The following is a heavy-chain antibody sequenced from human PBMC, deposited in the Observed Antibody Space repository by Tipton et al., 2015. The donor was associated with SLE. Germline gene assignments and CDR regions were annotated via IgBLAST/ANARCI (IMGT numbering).Heavy chain of an antibody. CDR1: GFTFSSYA. CDR2: ISYDGSNK. CDR3: AREGYCSGGSCYGRGAFDI. V-gene: IGHV3-30*04. Sequence: SLRLSCAASGFTFSSYAMHWVRQAPGKGLEWVAVISYDGSNKYYADSVKGRFTISRDNSKNTLYLQMNSLRAEDTAVYYCAREGYCSGGSCYGRGAFDIWGQGTMVTVSS. J-gene: IGHJ3*02. D-gene: IGHD2-15*01.